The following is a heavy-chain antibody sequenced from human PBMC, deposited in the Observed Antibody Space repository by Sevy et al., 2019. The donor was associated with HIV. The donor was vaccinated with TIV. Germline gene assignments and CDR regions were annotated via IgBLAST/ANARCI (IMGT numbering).Heavy chain of an antibody. D-gene: IGHD2-15*01. CDR1: GFTFNTYA. CDR3: AEGYCNGGSCPRDYYYYGMDV. V-gene: IGHV3-23*01. CDR2: IGGSGRST. Sequence: GGSLRLSCAASGFTFNTYAMNWVRQAPGRGLEWVSSIGGSGRSTYYADSVEGRFTISRDNSKNTLYMQMNSLRVDDTAVYYCAEGYCNGGSCPRDYYYYGMDVWGQGTTVTVSS. J-gene: IGHJ6*02.